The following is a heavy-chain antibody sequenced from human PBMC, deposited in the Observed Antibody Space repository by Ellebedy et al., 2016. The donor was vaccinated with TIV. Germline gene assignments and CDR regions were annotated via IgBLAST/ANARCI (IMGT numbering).Heavy chain of an antibody. Sequence: ASVKVSXKTSGYTFTNYGINWVRQAPGQGLEWVGWVSAYNGNTNYAQRLQDRVTMTTDTSTSTAYMELRSLRSDDTALYYCARGALTTADFDYWGQGTLVTVSS. CDR3: ARGALTTADFDY. CDR2: VSAYNGNT. J-gene: IGHJ4*02. CDR1: GYTFTNYG. D-gene: IGHD4-17*01. V-gene: IGHV1-18*01.